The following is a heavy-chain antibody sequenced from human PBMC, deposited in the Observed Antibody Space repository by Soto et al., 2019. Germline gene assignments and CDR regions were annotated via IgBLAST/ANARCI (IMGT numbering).Heavy chain of an antibody. CDR1: GFTFSSYN. CDR3: ARDAGIALTGNYYGMDV. J-gene: IGHJ6*02. CDR2: ISSSGSII. V-gene: IGHV3-48*01. D-gene: IGHD6-13*01. Sequence: PGGSLRLSCAASGFTFSSYNMNWVRQSPGKGLEWVSYISSSGSIIYYADSVKGRFTVSRDGAKNSLYLQMNSLRVEDTAVYYCARDAGIALTGNYYGMDVWGQGSTVTVSS.